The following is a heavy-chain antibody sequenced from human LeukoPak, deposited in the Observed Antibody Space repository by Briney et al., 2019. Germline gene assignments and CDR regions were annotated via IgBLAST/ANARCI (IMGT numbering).Heavy chain of an antibody. CDR2: ISAYSGNA. V-gene: IGHV1-18*01. D-gene: IGHD1-26*01. J-gene: IGHJ4*02. Sequence: ASVKVSCKAAGYTFTSYGISWGRQAAGQGREGMGWISAYSGNANYAQKFQGRVTTPTDTSTSTAYMELRSLRSDDTAVYYCARDGVGATFDYWGQGTLVTVSS. CDR1: GYTFTSYG. CDR3: ARDGVGATFDY.